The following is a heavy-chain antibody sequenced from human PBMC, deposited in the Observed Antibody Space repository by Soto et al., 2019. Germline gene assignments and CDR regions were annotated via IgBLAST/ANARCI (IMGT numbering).Heavy chain of an antibody. CDR2: IWYDGTNQ. CDR3: AKDLTYGSLDY. Sequence: QVQLVESGGGVVQPGRSLRLSCVASGFTFSTYGMHWVRQAPGQGLEWVAIIWYDGTNQHYADSVKGRFTISRDNSRNTLYLQMDRLRTEDTAVYYCAKDLTYGSLDYWGQGPLVTVSS. J-gene: IGHJ4*02. V-gene: IGHV3-33*06. D-gene: IGHD3-10*01. CDR1: GFTFSTYG.